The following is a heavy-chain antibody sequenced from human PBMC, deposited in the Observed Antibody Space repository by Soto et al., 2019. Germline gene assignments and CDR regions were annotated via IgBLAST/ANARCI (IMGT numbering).Heavy chain of an antibody. CDR3: ARADGAAWPPFDY. D-gene: IGHD2-15*01. J-gene: IGHJ4*02. CDR1: GFTFTIYA. Sequence: GGSLRLSCAASGFTFTIYAISWVRQAPGKGLEWVSASGGNGRGSYYADSVKGRFTISRDNSKQTVYLQMNSLRVDDTAVYYCARADGAAWPPFDYWGQGSLVTVSS. V-gene: IGHV3-23*01. CDR2: SGGNGRGS.